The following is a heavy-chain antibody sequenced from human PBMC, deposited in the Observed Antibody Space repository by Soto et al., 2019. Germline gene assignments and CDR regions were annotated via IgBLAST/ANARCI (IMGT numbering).Heavy chain of an antibody. J-gene: IGHJ6*02. D-gene: IGHD2-21*02. Sequence: QVQLVESGGGVVQPGRSLRLSCAASGFTFSSYAMHWVRQAPGKGLEWVAVISYDGSNKYYADSVKGRFTISRDNSKNTLYLQMNSLRAEDTAVYYCARSGGDYPPYYYGMDVWGQGTTVTVSS. CDR3: ARSGGDYPPYYYGMDV. CDR1: GFTFSSYA. CDR2: ISYDGSNK. V-gene: IGHV3-30-3*01.